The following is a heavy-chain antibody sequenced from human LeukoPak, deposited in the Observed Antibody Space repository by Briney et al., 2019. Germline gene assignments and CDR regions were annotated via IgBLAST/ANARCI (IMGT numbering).Heavy chain of an antibody. V-gene: IGHV3-11*01. J-gene: IGHJ3*02. D-gene: IGHD5-18*01. CDR1: GFTFSDYY. CDR3: ARNRYSYAVTDAFDI. CDR2: ISSSGSTI. Sequence: PGGSLRLSCAASGFTFSDYYMSWIRQAPGKGLEWVSYISSSGSTIYYADSVKGRFTISRDNAKNSLYLQMNSLRAEDTAVYYCARNRYSYAVTDAFDIWGQGTMVTVSS.